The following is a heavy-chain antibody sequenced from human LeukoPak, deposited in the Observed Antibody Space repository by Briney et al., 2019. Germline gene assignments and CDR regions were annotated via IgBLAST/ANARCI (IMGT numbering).Heavy chain of an antibody. CDR3: ARDKEYSTGWYFDY. J-gene: IGHJ4*02. D-gene: IGHD6-19*01. Sequence: GGSLRLSCAASGFTFDDYGMSWVRQAPGKGLEWVSDISGSGTNTHYADSVKGRFTISRDNFKNTLYVQMNSLRAEDTAVYYCARDKEYSTGWYFDYWGQGTLVTVSS. V-gene: IGHV3-23*01. CDR2: ISGSGTNT. CDR1: GFTFDDYG.